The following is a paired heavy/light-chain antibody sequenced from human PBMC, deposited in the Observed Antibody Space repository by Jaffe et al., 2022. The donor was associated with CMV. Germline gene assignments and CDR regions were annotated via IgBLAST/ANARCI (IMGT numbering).Light chain of an antibody. J-gene: IGLJ1*01. Sequence: QSVLTQPPSVSGAPGQRVTISCTGSSSNIGAGYDVHWYQQLPGTAPKLLIYGNSNRPSGVPDRFSGSKSGTSASLAITGLQAEDEADYYCQSYDSSLSAPPYVFGTGTKVTVL. V-gene: IGLV1-40*01. CDR1: SSNIGAGYD. CDR2: GNS. CDR3: QSYDSSLSAPPYV.
Heavy chain of an antibody. J-gene: IGHJ6*03. CDR3: ARCSAAGTPPGYYYYYMDV. CDR1: GDSVSSNSAA. CDR2: TYYRSKWYN. D-gene: IGHD6-13*01. Sequence: QVQLQQSGPGLVKPSQTLSLTCAISGDSVSSNSAAWNWIRQSPSRGLEWLGRTYYRSKWYNDYAVSVKSRITINPDTSKNQFSLQLNSVTPEDTAVYYCARCSAAGTPPGYYYYYMDVWGKGTTVTVSS. V-gene: IGHV6-1*01.